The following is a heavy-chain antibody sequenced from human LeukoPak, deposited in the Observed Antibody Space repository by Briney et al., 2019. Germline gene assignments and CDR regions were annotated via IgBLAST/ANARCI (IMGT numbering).Heavy chain of an antibody. Sequence: ASVKVSCKTSGYTFTSYGISWVRQAPGQGLEWMGWISTYNGNTKYAQKLQGRVTMTTDTSTSTAYMELRSLRSDDTAVYYCARRVDTAMVYYYYYMDVWGKGTTVTVSS. CDR3: ARRVDTAMVYYYYYMDV. CDR2: ISTYNGNT. CDR1: GYTFTSYG. D-gene: IGHD5-18*01. V-gene: IGHV1-18*01. J-gene: IGHJ6*03.